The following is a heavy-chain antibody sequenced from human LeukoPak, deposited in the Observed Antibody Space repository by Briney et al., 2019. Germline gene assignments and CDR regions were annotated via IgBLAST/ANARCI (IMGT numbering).Heavy chain of an antibody. D-gene: IGHD1-1*01. CDR2: IRSSIYGGTP. CDR1: GFTFREFA. CDR3: SREWGNGNDLRPDS. V-gene: IGHV3-49*03. J-gene: IGHJ4*02. Sequence: GGSLRLSCTSSGFTFREFAVSWFRQAPGKGLEWIGFIRSSIYGGTPKAAASVKGRFIFSRDDSKGVAYLRMNSLKTDDTAVYYCSREWGNGNDLRPDSWGQGTLVAVSS.